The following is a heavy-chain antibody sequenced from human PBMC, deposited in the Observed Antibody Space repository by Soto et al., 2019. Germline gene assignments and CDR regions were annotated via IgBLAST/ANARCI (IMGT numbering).Heavy chain of an antibody. Sequence: QVQLVQSGAEVKKPGSSVKVSCKASGGTFSSYAISWVRHAPGQGLEWMGGIIPIFGTANYAQKFQGRVTITADDCTSTGYMGLSSLRSEDTAVYYCARGYSYGYYWYFDLWGRGTLVTVSS. CDR1: GGTFSSYA. D-gene: IGHD5-18*01. V-gene: IGHV1-69*01. J-gene: IGHJ2*01. CDR2: IIPIFGTA. CDR3: ARGYSYGYYWYFDL.